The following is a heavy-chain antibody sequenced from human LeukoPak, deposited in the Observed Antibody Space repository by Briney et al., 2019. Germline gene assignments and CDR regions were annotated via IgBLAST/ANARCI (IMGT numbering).Heavy chain of an antibody. Sequence: SETLSLTCTVSGGSISSYYWSWIRQPAGKGLEWIGRIYTSGSTNYNPSLKSRVTMSVDQSKNQFFLKLSSVTAADTAVYYCAREGYYYDSSGYYLDYWGQGTLVTVSS. CDR2: IYTSGST. CDR1: GGSISSYY. J-gene: IGHJ4*02. D-gene: IGHD3-22*01. CDR3: AREGYYYDSSGYYLDY. V-gene: IGHV4-4*07.